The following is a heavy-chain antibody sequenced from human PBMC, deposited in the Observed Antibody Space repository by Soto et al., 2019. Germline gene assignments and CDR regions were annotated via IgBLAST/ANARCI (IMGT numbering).Heavy chain of an antibody. J-gene: IGHJ6*02. D-gene: IGHD6-19*01. CDR1: GGSISSYY. CDR2: IYTSGST. V-gene: IGHV4-4*07. CDR3: ARDQEQWLVSYYYYGMDV. Sequence: SETLSLTCTVSGGSISSYYWSWIRQPAGKGLEWIGRIYTSGSTNYNPSLKSRVTMSVDTSKNQFSLKLSSVTAADTAVYYCARDQEQWLVSYYYYGMDVWGQGTTVIVSS.